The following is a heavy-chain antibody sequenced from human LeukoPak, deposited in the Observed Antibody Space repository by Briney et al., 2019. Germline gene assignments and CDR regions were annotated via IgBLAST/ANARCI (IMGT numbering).Heavy chain of an antibody. D-gene: IGHD3-22*01. CDR3: AKASHYDNSGYQYYFDY. Sequence: GGSLRLSCAASGFTFSSYAMSWVRQAPGKGLNWVSAISGSGGSSYYADSVKGRFTISRDNSKNTLYLQVNSLRAEDTAVYYCAKASHYDNSGYQYYFDYWGQGTLVTVSS. V-gene: IGHV3-23*01. J-gene: IGHJ4*02. CDR1: GFTFSSYA. CDR2: ISGSGGSS.